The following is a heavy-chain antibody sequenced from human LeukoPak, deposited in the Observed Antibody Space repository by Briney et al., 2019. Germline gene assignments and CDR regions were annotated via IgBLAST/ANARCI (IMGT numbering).Heavy chain of an antibody. CDR3: AKTAAAANAFDI. CDR2: ISWNSGSI. V-gene: IGHV3-9*03. CDR1: GFTFDDYA. J-gene: IGHJ3*02. D-gene: IGHD6-13*01. Sequence: GRSLRLSCAASGFTFDDYAMHWVRQAPGRGLVWVSGISWNSGSIGYADSVKGRFTISRDNAKNSLYLQMNSLRAEDMALYYRAKTAAAANAFDIWGQGTMVTVSS.